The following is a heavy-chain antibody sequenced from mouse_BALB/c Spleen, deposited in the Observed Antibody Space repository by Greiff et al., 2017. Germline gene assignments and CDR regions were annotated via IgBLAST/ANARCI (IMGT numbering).Heavy chain of an antibody. CDR2: IRLKSNNYAT. CDR3: TRVRYDRYFDY. CDR1: GFTFSNYW. Sequence: DVMLVESGGGLVQPGGSMKLSCVASGFTFSNYWMNWVRQSPEKGLEWVAEIRLKSNNYATHYAESVKGRFTISRDDSKSSVYLQMNNLRAEDTGIYYCTRVRYDRYFDYWGQGTTLTVSS. V-gene: IGHV6-6*02. D-gene: IGHD2-14*01. J-gene: IGHJ2*01.